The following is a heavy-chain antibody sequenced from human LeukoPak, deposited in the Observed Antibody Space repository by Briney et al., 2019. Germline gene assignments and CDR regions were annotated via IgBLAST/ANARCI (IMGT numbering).Heavy chain of an antibody. Sequence: GGSLRLSCAASGFTFRSYWMSWLRQAPGKGPEWVANIRQDGSEKYYMDSVKGRFTISRDNAKKSLYLQMNSLRADDTAMYYCARDFSAQVPVTIHDNWFDSWGQGTLVIVSS. J-gene: IGHJ5*01. D-gene: IGHD2-2*01. CDR3: ARDFSAQVPVTIHDNWFDS. V-gene: IGHV3-7*01. CDR2: IRQDGSEK. CDR1: GFTFRSYW.